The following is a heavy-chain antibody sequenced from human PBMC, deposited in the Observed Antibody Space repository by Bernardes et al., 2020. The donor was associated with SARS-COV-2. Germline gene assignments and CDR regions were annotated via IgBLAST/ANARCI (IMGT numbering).Heavy chain of an antibody. D-gene: IGHD4-17*01. CDR2: IIHTGST. CDR1: GGSFSDYF. V-gene: IGHV4-34*12. Sequence: SETLSLTCAVSGGSFSDYFWSWIRQPPGKGLEWIGEIIHTGSTNYSPSLKSRVTMSVDTSKNQFSLKLNSVTAADTAVYYFARDYSPYGDNDAFDIWGQGTMVTVSS. CDR3: ARDYSPYGDNDAFDI. J-gene: IGHJ3*02.